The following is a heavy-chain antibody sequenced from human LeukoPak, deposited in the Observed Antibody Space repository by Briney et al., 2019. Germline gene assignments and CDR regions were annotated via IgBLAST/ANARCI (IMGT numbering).Heavy chain of an antibody. CDR2: ISYDGSNK. CDR1: GFTFSTYG. V-gene: IGHV3-30*18. D-gene: IGHD6-19*01. Sequence: GRSLRLSCAASGFTFSTYGMHWVRQAPGKGLEWVAVISYDGSNKYYPDSVKGRFIISRDNSKNTLYLQMNSLRTEDTAVYYCAKETIVGVAGHPDYWGQGTLVTVSS. J-gene: IGHJ4*02. CDR3: AKETIVGVAGHPDY.